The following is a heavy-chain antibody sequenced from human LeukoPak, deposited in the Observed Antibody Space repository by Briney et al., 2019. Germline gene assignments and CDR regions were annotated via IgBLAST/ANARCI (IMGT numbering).Heavy chain of an antibody. J-gene: IGHJ1*01. Sequence: GGSLRLSCAASGFTFSSYWMSWVRQAPGKGLEWVANIKQDGSEKYYVDSVKGRFTISRDNAKNSLYLQMNSLRAEDTAVYYCAKVKKPGIAAAGRGYFQHWGQGTLVTVSS. D-gene: IGHD6-13*01. CDR2: IKQDGSEK. CDR3: AKVKKPGIAAAGRGYFQH. CDR1: GFTFSSYW. V-gene: IGHV3-7*03.